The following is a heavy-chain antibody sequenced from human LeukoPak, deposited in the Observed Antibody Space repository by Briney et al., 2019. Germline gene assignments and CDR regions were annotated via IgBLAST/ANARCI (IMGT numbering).Heavy chain of an antibody. Sequence: GGSLRLSCAASGFTFSSYWLSWVRQAPGKGLEWVANIKQDGSEKYYVDSVKGRFTISRDNAKNSLYLQMNSLRAEDTAVYCCARSCSSTSCYAVWFDPWGQGTLVTVSS. CDR3: ARSCSSTSCYAVWFDP. CDR1: GFTFSSYW. V-gene: IGHV3-7*01. D-gene: IGHD2-2*01. CDR2: IKQDGSEK. J-gene: IGHJ5*02.